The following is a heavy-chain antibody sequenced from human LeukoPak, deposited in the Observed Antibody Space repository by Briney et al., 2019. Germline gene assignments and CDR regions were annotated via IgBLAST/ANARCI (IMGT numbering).Heavy chain of an antibody. Sequence: GGSLRLSCAAPGFTFRRYGMHWVRQAPGKGLEGVAFIRYDGRNKYYADSVKGRFTLSRDNSKNTLYLQMNSLRAEDTAVHYFSKCLVVFEERPDGGGQGTLVTVSS. CDR3: SKCLVVFEERPDG. J-gene: IGHJ4*02. CDR2: IRYDGRNK. CDR1: GFTFRRYG. D-gene: IGHD5/OR15-5a*01. V-gene: IGHV3-30*02.